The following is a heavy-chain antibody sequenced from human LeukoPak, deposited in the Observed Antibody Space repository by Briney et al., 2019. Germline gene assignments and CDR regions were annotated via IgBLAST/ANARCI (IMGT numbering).Heavy chain of an antibody. Sequence: PSETLSLTCTVSGGSISSRTYYWGWIRQPPGKGLEWIGEINHSGSTNYNPSLKSRVTISVDTSKNQFSLKLSSVTAADTAVYYCARLGYSSSSGIDYWGQGTLVTVSS. CDR1: GGSISSRTYY. CDR3: ARLGYSSSSGIDY. J-gene: IGHJ4*02. D-gene: IGHD6-6*01. V-gene: IGHV4-39*07. CDR2: INHSGST.